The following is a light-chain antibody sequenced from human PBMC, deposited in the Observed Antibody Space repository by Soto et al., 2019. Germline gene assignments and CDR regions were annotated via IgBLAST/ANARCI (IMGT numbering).Light chain of an antibody. Sequence: DFVMTHSPDSLAVSLGERATINCKSSQTVLSNSNNKNYLAWVQQKPGQTPKLLIYWASTRESGVPDQSSGSASETDLTLTLSSLNSEDVAVYYCQQYNSNPITCCQGTRLEIK. V-gene: IGKV4-1*01. CDR1: QTVLSNSNNKNY. CDR2: WAS. J-gene: IGKJ5*01. CDR3: QQYNSNPIT.